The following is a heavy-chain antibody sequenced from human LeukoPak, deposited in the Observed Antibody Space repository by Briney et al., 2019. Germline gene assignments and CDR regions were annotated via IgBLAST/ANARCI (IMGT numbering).Heavy chain of an antibody. CDR3: ARDPHKYDSNGYRINYFDY. V-gene: IGHV1-2*02. CDR1: GYTFTGYY. D-gene: IGHD3-22*01. CDR2: INPNSGGT. Sequence: ASVKVSCKASGYTFTGYYIHWGRQAPGQGLEWMGWINPNSGGTNYAQKFQGRVTMTRDTSISTAYMELSRLRSDDTAVYYCARDPHKYDSNGYRINYFDYWGQGTLVTVSS. J-gene: IGHJ4*02.